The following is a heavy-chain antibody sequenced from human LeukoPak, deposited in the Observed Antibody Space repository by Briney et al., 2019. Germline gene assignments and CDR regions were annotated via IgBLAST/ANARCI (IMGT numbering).Heavy chain of an antibody. CDR1: GDSISSYY. V-gene: IGHV4-4*07. CDR3: ARTVSSYNWYFDL. Sequence: PSETLSLTCTVTGDSISSYYWSWIRQPAGKGLEWIGCIYASGSTNYNPSLKSRVTISVDKSKNQVSLKLSSVTAADTAVYYCARTVSSYNWYFDLWGRGTLVTVSS. J-gene: IGHJ2*01. D-gene: IGHD4-11*01. CDR2: IYASGST.